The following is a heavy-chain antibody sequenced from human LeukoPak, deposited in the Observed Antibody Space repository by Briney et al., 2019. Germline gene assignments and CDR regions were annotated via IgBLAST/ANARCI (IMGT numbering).Heavy chain of an antibody. CDR2: IIPIPGMA. J-gene: IGHJ5*02. V-gene: IGHV1-69*04. CDR1: GGTFSFYA. Sequence: ASGTVSCKASGGTFSFYAINWVRQAPGQGLEWMGRIIPIPGMANYAQKFQGRVTITADSSTSTAYMEVSSLRSEDTAVYYCARELHYYGSGSHNNWFDPWGQGTQVTVSS. D-gene: IGHD3-10*01. CDR3: ARELHYYGSGSHNNWFDP.